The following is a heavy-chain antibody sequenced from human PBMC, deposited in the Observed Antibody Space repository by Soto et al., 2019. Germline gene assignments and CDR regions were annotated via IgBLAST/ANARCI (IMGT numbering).Heavy chain of an antibody. CDR3: ARVWTTVTNWFDP. J-gene: IGHJ5*02. CDR1: GGSINSTNW. Sequence: QVQLQESGPGLVKPSGTLSLTCAVSGGSINSTNWWSWVRQPPGKGLGWIGEIYHSGSTNYNPSLKSRVTISVDKSKNQFSLKLSSVTAADTAVYYCARVWTTVTNWFDPWGQGTLVTVSS. CDR2: IYHSGST. D-gene: IGHD4-17*01. V-gene: IGHV4-4*02.